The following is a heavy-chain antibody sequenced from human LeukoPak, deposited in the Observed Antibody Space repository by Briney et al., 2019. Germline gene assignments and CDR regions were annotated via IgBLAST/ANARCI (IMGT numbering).Heavy chain of an antibody. CDR2: IVVGSGNT. CDR3: AAGWVCSGGSCYYYFDY. CDR1: GFTFTSSA. V-gene: IGHV1-58*02. J-gene: IGHJ4*02. Sequence: SVKVSCKASGFTFTSSAMQWVRQARGQRLEWIGWIVVGSGNTNYAQKFQERVTITRDMSTSTAYMELSSLRSEDTAVYYCAAGWVCSGGSCYYYFDYWGQGTLVAVSS. D-gene: IGHD2-15*01.